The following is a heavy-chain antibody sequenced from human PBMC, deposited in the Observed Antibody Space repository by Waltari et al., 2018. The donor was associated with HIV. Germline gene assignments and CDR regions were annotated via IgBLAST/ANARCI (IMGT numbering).Heavy chain of an antibody. J-gene: IGHJ4*02. CDR2: IKTKTDGGTV. Sequence: EVQLVESGGGLGKPGGSLRLSCVVSGFTFSNAGMSWVRRAPGKGLEWVGRIKTKTDGGTVDYAAPVTGRFTISRDDSQSTLYLEINSLKTEDTAVYYCTTIQFYYVFECWGQGTLVTVSS. V-gene: IGHV3-15*01. CDR1: GFTFSNAG. CDR3: TTIQFYYVFEC. D-gene: IGHD3-10*02.